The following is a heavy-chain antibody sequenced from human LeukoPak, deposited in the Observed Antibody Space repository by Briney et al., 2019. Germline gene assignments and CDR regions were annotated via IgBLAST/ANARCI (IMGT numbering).Heavy chain of an antibody. Sequence: GSVRLSCAASGFTFSSYYMSWVRQAPGKGLEWIGEINHSGSTNYNTSLKSRVTISVDTSKNQFSLKLSSVTAADTAVYYCARTGYSGYVGYWGQGTLVTVSS. CDR1: GFTFSSYY. CDR2: INHSGST. CDR3: ARTGYSGYVGY. D-gene: IGHD5-12*01. J-gene: IGHJ4*02. V-gene: IGHV4-34*01.